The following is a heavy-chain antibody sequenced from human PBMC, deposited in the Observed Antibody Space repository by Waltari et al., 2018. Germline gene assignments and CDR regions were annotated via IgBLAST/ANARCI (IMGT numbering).Heavy chain of an antibody. CDR3: ARVAVTTPWYFDL. J-gene: IGHJ2*01. Sequence: EGQLVESGGGLVQPGGSLRLSCAASGLTSRSYCLHWVRQAPGKGLVWVSRINSAGSTTTYTDSVKGRFTISRDNAKNTLYLQMNSLRAEDTAVYYCARVAVTTPWYFDLWGRGTLVTVSS. D-gene: IGHD2-21*02. CDR2: INSAGSTT. CDR1: GLTSRSYC. V-gene: IGHV3-74*01.